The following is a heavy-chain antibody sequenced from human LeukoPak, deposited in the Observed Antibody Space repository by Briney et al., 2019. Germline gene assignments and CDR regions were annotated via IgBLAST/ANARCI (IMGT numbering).Heavy chain of an antibody. V-gene: IGHV3-20*04. D-gene: IGHD5-18*01. J-gene: IGHJ4*02. CDR3: ARVPGRGYSMYYFDY. Sequence: GGSLTLSCAASGFTFDDYGMSWVRQAPGKGLEWVSGINWNGGSTGYADSVKGRFTISRDNAKNSLYLQMNSLRAEDTALYYCARVPGRGYSMYYFDYWGQGTLVTVSS. CDR2: INWNGGST. CDR1: GFTFDDYG.